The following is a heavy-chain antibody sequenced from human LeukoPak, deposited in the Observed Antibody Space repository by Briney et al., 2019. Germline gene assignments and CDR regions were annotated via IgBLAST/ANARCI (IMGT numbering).Heavy chain of an antibody. J-gene: IGHJ4*02. V-gene: IGHV3-11*01. CDR2: ISGSGDIK. CDR1: GFIFSDFY. D-gene: IGHD3-10*01. CDR3: TRETYHYTSGN. Sequence: PGGSLRLSCEASGFIFSDFYMSWVRQAPGKGLEWVSYISGSGDIKYYSDSVKGRFAVSRDNAKNSVYLQMNSLRAADTAVYFCTRETYHYTSGNWGQGTLVTVSS.